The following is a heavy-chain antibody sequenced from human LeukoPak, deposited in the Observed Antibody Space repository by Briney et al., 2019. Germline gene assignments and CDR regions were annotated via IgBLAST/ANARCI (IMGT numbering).Heavy chain of an antibody. Sequence: KPSETLSLTCTVSGGSISSYYWSWIRQPPGKGLEWSGYIYYSGSTNYNPSLKSRVTISVDTSKNQFSLKLSSVTAADTAVYYCARQTSCSSTSCCVRAFDIWGQGTMVTVSS. D-gene: IGHD2-2*01. V-gene: IGHV4-59*08. CDR2: IYYSGST. J-gene: IGHJ3*02. CDR3: ARQTSCSSTSCCVRAFDI. CDR1: GGSISSYY.